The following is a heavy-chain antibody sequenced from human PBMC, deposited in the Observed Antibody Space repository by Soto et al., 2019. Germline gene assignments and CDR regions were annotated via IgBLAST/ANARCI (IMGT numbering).Heavy chain of an antibody. V-gene: IGHV3-73*01. CDR3: GRQASVLYNGSPRDCLDV. D-gene: IGHD3-10*01. J-gene: IGHJ6*04. CDR2: MRSKANSYAT. Sequence: EVQLVESGGGLVQVGGSLKLSCAASGFTFGGAAMHWVRKASGKGLEWLGRMRSKANSYATAYAASVKGRFTISRDDSANTAYLQMDSLKTEDTAVYYCGRQASVLYNGSPRDCLDVWGKGTTVTVSS. CDR1: GFTFGGAA.